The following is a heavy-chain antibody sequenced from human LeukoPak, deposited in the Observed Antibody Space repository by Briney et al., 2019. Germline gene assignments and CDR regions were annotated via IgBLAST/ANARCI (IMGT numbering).Heavy chain of an antibody. CDR3: AKGGGHSYETHYFDF. Sequence: SETLSLTCTVSRYSISSGYYWGWIRQSPGKGLEWIGSMYDSGITYLNPSLKSRVTILVDTSKNQLSLRLSSVTAADTAVYYCAKGGGHSYETHYFDFWGQGTLVTVSS. CDR1: RYSISSGYY. J-gene: IGHJ4*02. CDR2: MYDSGIT. D-gene: IGHD5-18*01. V-gene: IGHV4-38-2*02.